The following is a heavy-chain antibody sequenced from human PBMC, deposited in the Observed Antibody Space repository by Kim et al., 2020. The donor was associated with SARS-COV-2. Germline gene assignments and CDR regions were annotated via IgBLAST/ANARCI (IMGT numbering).Heavy chain of an antibody. J-gene: IGHJ6*02. CDR3: ASKIVVVPAAIFYYYGMDV. D-gene: IGHD2-2*01. CDR2: IIPIFGTA. V-gene: IGHV1-69*13. CDR1: GGTFSSYA. Sequence: SVKVSCKASGGTFSSYAISWVRQAPGQGLEWMGGIIPIFGTANYAQKFQGRVTITADESTSTAYMELSSLRSEDTAVYYCASKIVVVPAAIFYYYGMDVWGQGTTVTVSS.